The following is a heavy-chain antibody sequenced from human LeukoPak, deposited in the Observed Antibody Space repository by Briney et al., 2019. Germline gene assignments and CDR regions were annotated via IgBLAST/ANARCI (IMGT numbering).Heavy chain of an antibody. CDR1: GYTFTNYW. V-gene: IGHV5-51*01. D-gene: IGHD3-22*01. Sequence: GESLKICCKGSGYTFTNYWIGWVRQMPGKGLEWMGIIYPDDSDIRYSPSFQGQVTISADKSITTAYLQWSSLKASDTAMYYCARYYYDRAVGPFDYWGQGSLVTVSS. J-gene: IGHJ4*02. CDR3: ARYYYDRAVGPFDY. CDR2: IYPDDSDI.